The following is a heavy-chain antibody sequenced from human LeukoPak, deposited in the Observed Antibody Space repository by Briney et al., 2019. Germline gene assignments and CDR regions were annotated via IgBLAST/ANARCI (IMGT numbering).Heavy chain of an antibody. J-gene: IGHJ6*02. V-gene: IGHV3-43*02. CDR2: ITADGAKT. CDR3: AKVKVSDYHYYAMDV. CDR1: GFSFHEYA. Sequence: GGSLRLSCAASGFSFHEYAMHWVRQVPGKGLDWVSRITADGAKTYYVDSVRGRFTISRDNSENSLFLQMNSLRPEDTGLYHCAKVKVSDYHYYAMDVWGQGTTVTVAS.